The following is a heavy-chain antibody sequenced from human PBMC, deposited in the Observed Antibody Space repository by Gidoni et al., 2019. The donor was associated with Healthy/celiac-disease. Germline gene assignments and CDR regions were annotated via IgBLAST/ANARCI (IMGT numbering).Heavy chain of an antibody. V-gene: IGHV4-34*01. CDR2: INHSGST. CDR1: GGPFSGYY. D-gene: IGHD3-3*01. CDR3: ARRRKPQKYYDFWSGSSFDP. Sequence: QVQLQQWGAGLLKPSETLSLTCAVYGGPFSGYYWSWIRQPPGKGLEWIGEINHSGSTNYNPSLKSRVTISVDTSKNQFSLKLSSVTAADTAVYYCARRRKPQKYYDFWSGSSFDPWGQGTLVTVSS. J-gene: IGHJ5*02.